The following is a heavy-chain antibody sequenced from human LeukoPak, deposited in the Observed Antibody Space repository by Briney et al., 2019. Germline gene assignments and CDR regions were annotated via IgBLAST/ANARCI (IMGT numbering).Heavy chain of an antibody. J-gene: IGHJ4*02. V-gene: IGHV3-9*01. D-gene: IGHD3-10*01. CDR3: ARDPSVSYYGSGSYLDY. CDR2: ISWNSGSI. CDR1: GFTFDDYA. Sequence: LSGRSLRLSCAASGFTFDDYAMHWVRQAPGKGLEWVSGISWNSGSIGYADSVKGRFTISRDNAKNSLYLQMNSLRAEDTAVYYCARDPSVSYYGSGSYLDYWGQGTLVTVSS.